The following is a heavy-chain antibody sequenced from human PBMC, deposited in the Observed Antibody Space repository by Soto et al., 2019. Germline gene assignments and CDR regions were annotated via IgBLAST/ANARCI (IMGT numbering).Heavy chain of an antibody. Sequence: PSETLSLTCAVYGGSFSGYYWSWIRQPPGKGLEWIGEINHSGSTNYNPSLKSRVTISVDTSKNQFSLKLSSVTAADTAVYYCARGQYSSSSFDYWGQGTLVTVS. CDR2: INHSGST. J-gene: IGHJ4*02. CDR1: GGSFSGYY. V-gene: IGHV4-34*01. CDR3: ARGQYSSSSFDY. D-gene: IGHD6-6*01.